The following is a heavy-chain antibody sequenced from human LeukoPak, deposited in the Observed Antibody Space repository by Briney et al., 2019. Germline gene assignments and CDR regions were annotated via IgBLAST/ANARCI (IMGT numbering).Heavy chain of an antibody. CDR2: ISGSGGST. J-gene: IGHJ4*02. CDR1: GFTFSSYG. V-gene: IGHV3-23*01. Sequence: GGSLRLSCAASGFTFSSYGMSWVRQAPGKGLEWVSAISGSGGSTYYADSVKGRFTISRDNSKNTLYLQMNSLRAEDTAVYYCAKGSLYLYYDSSGYYFDYWGQGTLVTVSS. CDR3: AKGSLYLYYDSSGYYFDY. D-gene: IGHD3-22*01.